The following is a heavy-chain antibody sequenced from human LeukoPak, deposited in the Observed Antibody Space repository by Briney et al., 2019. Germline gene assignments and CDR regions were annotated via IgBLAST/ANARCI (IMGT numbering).Heavy chain of an antibody. CDR1: GYTFIGYY. CDR3: AREMLTTVTSPLDY. J-gene: IGHJ4*02. V-gene: IGHV1-18*01. D-gene: IGHD4-17*01. Sequence: SVTVSCMASGYTFIGYYILWVRQAPGQGLEWMGWISAYNGNTNYAQKLQGRVTMTTDTSTSTAYMELRSLRSDDTAVYYCAREMLTTVTSPLDYWGQGALFTVSS. CDR2: ISAYNGNT.